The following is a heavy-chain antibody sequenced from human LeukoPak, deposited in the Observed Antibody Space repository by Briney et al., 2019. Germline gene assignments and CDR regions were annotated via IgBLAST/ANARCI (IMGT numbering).Heavy chain of an antibody. CDR2: IYFTGST. Sequence: SETLSLTCTVSGGSISSYYWSWIRQPPGKGLEWIGYIYFTGSTNYNPSLKSRVTMSVDTSNNQFSLKLSSVTAADTAVYYCARRYCTDGVCYLVSWGQEPWSPSPQ. V-gene: IGHV4-59*12. CDR3: ARRYCTDGVCYLVS. CDR1: GGSISSYY. J-gene: IGHJ5*01. D-gene: IGHD2-8*01.